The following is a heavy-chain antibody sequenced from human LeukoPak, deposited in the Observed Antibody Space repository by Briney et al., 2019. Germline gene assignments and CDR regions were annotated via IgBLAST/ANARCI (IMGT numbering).Heavy chain of an antibody. CDR3: AKDPDSYGYITVFDY. Sequence: GGSLRLSCAASGFIFSNYAMSSVRQAPGKGLEWVSSVSGSSGSTYYVDSVEGRFTISRDNSKNTLYLQMNSLRAEDTALYYCAKDPDSYGYITVFDYWGQGTLVTVSS. CDR2: VSGSSGST. V-gene: IGHV3-23*01. J-gene: IGHJ4*02. D-gene: IGHD5-18*01. CDR1: GFIFSNYA.